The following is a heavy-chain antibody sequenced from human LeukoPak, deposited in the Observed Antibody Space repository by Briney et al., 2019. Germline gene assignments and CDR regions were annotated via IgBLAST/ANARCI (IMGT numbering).Heavy chain of an antibody. CDR2: ISISSSTI. CDR1: GFIFSSYR. D-gene: IGHD4/OR15-4a*01. CDR3: ARVHGAYPIDY. J-gene: IGHJ4*02. V-gene: IGHV3-48*01. Sequence: GGSLRLSCAAAGFIFSSYRMNWVRQAPGKGLEWVSYISISSSTIYYADSVKGRFTISRDNAKNSLYLQMNSLRAEDTAVYYCARVHGAYPIDYWGQGTLVTVSS.